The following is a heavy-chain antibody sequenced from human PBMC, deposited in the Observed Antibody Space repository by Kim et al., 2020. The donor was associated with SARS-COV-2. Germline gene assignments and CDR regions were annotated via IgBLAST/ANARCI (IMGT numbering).Heavy chain of an antibody. V-gene: IGHV4-31*02. Sequence: YNPSLKSRVTISLDTSKNQFSLKLTSVTAADTAVYYCARDGAYYYYGMDVWGQGTTVTVSS. J-gene: IGHJ6*02. CDR3: ARDGAYYYYGMDV. D-gene: IGHD1-26*01.